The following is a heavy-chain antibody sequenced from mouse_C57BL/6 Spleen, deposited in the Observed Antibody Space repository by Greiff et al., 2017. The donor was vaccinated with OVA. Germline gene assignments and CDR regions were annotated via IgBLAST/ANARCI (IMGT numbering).Heavy chain of an antibody. CDR3: ARRTGGDY. CDR2: IDPSGSYT. V-gene: IGHV1-50*01. J-gene: IGHJ4*01. CDR1: GYTFTGYW. D-gene: IGHD4-1*01. Sequence: QVQLKESGAELMKPGASVKLSCKATGYTFTGYWIEWVKQRPGQGLEWIGEIDPSGSYTNYNQKFKGKATLTVDTSSSTAYMQLSSLTSEDSAVYYCARRTGGDYWGQGTSVTVSS.